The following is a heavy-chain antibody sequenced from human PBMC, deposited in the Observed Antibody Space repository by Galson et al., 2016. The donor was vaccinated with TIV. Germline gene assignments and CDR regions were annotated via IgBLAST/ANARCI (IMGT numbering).Heavy chain of an antibody. Sequence: SVKVSCKASGYTFTSYDINWVRQATGQGLEWMEWMNPNSGNTGYAQKFRGRVTMTRNTSVRTAYMGLSSLRSEDTAVYYCARSGDYGDYWGQGTLVTVSS. CDR2: MNPNSGNT. V-gene: IGHV1-8*02. CDR3: ARSGDYGDY. J-gene: IGHJ4*02. D-gene: IGHD4-17*01. CDR1: GYTFTSYD.